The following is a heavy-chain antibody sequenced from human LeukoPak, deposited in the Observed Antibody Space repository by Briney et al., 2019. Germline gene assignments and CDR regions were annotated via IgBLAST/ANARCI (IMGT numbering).Heavy chain of an antibody. CDR2: IRYDGSNK. CDR1: GLTFSSYG. Sequence: GGSLRLSCAASGLTFSSYGMHWVRQAPGKGLEWVAFIRYDGSNKYYADSVKGRFTISRDNFKNTLYLEMNSLRVEDTAVYYCARVKTEAAGTFDYWGQGTLVTVSS. CDR3: ARVKTEAAGTFDY. D-gene: IGHD6-13*01. V-gene: IGHV3-30*02. J-gene: IGHJ4*02.